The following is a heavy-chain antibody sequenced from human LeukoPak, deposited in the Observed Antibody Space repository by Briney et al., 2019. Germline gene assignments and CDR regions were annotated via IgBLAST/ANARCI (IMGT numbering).Heavy chain of an antibody. CDR2: IYYRGST. V-gene: IGHV4-39*06. Sequence: PETLSLTCTVSVGSISSSSYYWGWIREPPGKGLEWVGSIYYRGSTYYNTCLKSPVTISANTSQNPCTLILSSLTTAETAVYFCARRRQLLWSGYYYYYMHVGGKETTLTV. CDR1: VGSISSSSYY. CDR3: ARRRQLLWSGYYYYYMHV. J-gene: IGHJ6*03. D-gene: IGHD2-2*01.